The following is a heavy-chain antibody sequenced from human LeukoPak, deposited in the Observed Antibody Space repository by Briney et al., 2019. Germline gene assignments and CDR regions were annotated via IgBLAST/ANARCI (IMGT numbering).Heavy chain of an antibody. D-gene: IGHD5-24*01. J-gene: IGHJ4*02. V-gene: IGHV3-30*18. CDR2: ISYDGKNK. CDR1: GFTFSNYG. Sequence: PGTSLRLSCAASGFTFSNYGMHWVRQAPGKGLEWVAVISYDGKNKEYSDSVKDRFTISRDNSKNTVSLEMNSLRGEDTAVYYCAKDPFARYNKGYTFDYWGQGILVSVSS. CDR3: AKDPFARYNKGYTFDY.